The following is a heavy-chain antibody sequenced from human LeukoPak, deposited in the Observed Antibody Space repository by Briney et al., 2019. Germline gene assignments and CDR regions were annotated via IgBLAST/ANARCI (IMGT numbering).Heavy chain of an antibody. V-gene: IGHV3-11*01. CDR2: ISSSGSAI. D-gene: IGHD6-19*01. CDR3: AREDQGSGWYADY. Sequence: GGSLRLSCAASGFTFSDYDMSWIRQARGKALEWVSYISSSGSAIYYADSVKGRFTISRDNAKNSLYLQMNSLRAEDTAVYYCAREDQGSGWYADYWGQGTLVTVSS. CDR1: GFTFSDYD. J-gene: IGHJ4*02.